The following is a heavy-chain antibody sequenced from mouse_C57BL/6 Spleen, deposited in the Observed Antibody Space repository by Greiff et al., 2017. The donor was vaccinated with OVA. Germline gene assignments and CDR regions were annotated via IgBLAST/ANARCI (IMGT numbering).Heavy chain of an antibody. CDR3: ARDSSGYVFAY. V-gene: IGHV3-6*01. J-gene: IGHJ3*01. CDR2: IRYDGST. Sequence: EVKLMESGPGLVKPSPSLSLPCSVTGYSITSGYYWNWIRQFPGNKLEWMGYIRYDGSTNYNPSLKNRISITRDTSKNQFFLKLNSATTEDTATYYCARDSSGYVFAYWGQGTLVTVSA. CDR1: GYSITSGYY. D-gene: IGHD3-2*02.